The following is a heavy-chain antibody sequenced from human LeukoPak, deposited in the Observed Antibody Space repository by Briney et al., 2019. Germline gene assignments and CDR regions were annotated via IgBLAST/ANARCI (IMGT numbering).Heavy chain of an antibody. V-gene: IGHV4-39*01. D-gene: IGHD2-15*01. CDR3: ARRSGSFDY. Sequence: SETLSLTCFVSGGSISSSSDYWAWIRQPPGKGLEWIASIYYTGSTYYNPSLKSRVTIYVDTSKDQFSLKFTSVTAADTAVYYCARRSGSFDYWGQGTLVTVSS. CDR1: GGSISSSSDY. CDR2: IYYTGST. J-gene: IGHJ4*02.